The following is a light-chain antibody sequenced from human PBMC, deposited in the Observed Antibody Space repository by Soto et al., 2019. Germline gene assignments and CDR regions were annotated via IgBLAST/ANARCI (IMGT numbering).Light chain of an antibody. CDR2: DAS. Sequence: EIVLTQSPGTLSLSPGERVNLSCRASQSVTSSQLAWYQQKPGQAPRLLIYDASNRATGIPDRFSGSGSGTEFTLTISSLQSEDFAVYYCQQYNNWPWTFGRGTQV. CDR1: QSVTSS. V-gene: IGKV3D-15*01. J-gene: IGKJ1*01. CDR3: QQYNNWPWT.